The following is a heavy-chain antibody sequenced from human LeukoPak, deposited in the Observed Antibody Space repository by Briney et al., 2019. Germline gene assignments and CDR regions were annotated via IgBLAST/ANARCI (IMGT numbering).Heavy chain of an antibody. D-gene: IGHD3-3*01. V-gene: IGHV1-69*06. Sequence: SVKVSCKASGGTFSSYAINWVRQAPGQGLEWLGGIIPIFGTANSAQKFQGRVTITADKSTSTAHMELSSLRSEDTAVYYCARNDFWSGYGGLHYYYMDVWGKGTTVTVSS. CDR2: IIPIFGTA. CDR3: ARNDFWSGYGGLHYYYMDV. J-gene: IGHJ6*03. CDR1: GGTFSSYA.